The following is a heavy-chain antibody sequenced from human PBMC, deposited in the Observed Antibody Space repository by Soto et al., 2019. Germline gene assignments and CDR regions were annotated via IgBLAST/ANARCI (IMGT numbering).Heavy chain of an antibody. V-gene: IGHV4-59*01. D-gene: IGHD2-15*01. Sequence: SWFRQPPGKGLEWIGYLYYSGNTNYNPSLKSRVTISVDASKNQVYLRLTSVTAADTAVYYCARVGGVAARTFDYWGQGTVVTVSS. J-gene: IGHJ4*02. CDR3: ARVGGVAARTFDY. CDR2: LYYSGNT.